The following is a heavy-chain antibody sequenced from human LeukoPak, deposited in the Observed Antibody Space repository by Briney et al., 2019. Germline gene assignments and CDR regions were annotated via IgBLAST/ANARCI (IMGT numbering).Heavy chain of an antibody. CDR2: VYHCGST. CDR1: GNFISTNHG. D-gene: IGHD2-8*01. CDR3: ASVRWCY. J-gene: IGHJ4*02. Sequence: SGPLIFTSVVSGNFISTNHGWIWLRQPPGLGLEWIGEVYHCGSTNYNPFLKRRVHISVDKFKHLFALRQTSVTAADTAMYYWASVRWCYWGQGTLGTVSS. V-gene: IGHV4-4*02.